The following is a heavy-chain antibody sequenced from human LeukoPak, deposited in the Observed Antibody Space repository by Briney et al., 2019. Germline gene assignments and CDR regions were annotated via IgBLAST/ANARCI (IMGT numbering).Heavy chain of an antibody. J-gene: IGHJ6*03. CDR2: ISYDGSNK. D-gene: IGHD3-10*01. Sequence: GGSLRLSCAASGFTFSSYDMHWVRQAPGKGLEWVAFISYDGSNKYYVDSVKGRFTISRDNSKNTLYLQMNSLKGDDTAVYYCAKDSAFYYIDVWGKGTTVIISS. CDR3: AKDSAFYYIDV. V-gene: IGHV3-30*18. CDR1: GFTFSSYD.